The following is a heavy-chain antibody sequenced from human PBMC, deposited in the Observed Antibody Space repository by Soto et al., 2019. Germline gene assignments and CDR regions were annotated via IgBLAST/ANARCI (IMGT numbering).Heavy chain of an antibody. CDR1: GGSISSSSYY. CDR2: IYYSGST. Sequence: QLQLQESGPGLVKPSETLSLTCTVSGGSISSSSYYWGWIRQPPGKGLEWIGSIYYSGSTYYNPSLTSRVTISVDTSKTQFSLKLSSVPAADTAVYSCARQAIAVVMTLFESNGMDVWGQGTTVTVSS. J-gene: IGHJ6*02. D-gene: IGHD6-19*01. V-gene: IGHV4-39*01. CDR3: ARQAIAVVMTLFESNGMDV.